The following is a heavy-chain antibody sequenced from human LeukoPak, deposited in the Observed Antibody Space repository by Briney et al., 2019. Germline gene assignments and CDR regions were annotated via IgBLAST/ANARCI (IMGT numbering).Heavy chain of an antibody. Sequence: PSETLSLTCTVSGGSMSSYYWSFIRQPAGKGREWRGRIHTSWTTYYNPSLKSRVTMSVDTSRNQFSLRLTSVTAADTAVYYCARGHYYDGGGRNWFDPWGQGTLVTVSS. D-gene: IGHD3-16*01. CDR2: IHTSWTT. J-gene: IGHJ5*02. V-gene: IGHV4-4*07. CDR1: GGSMSSYY. CDR3: ARGHYYDGGGRNWFDP.